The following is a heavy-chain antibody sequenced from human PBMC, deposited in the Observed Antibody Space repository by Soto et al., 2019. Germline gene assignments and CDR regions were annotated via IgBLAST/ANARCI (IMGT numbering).Heavy chain of an antibody. J-gene: IGHJ4*02. Sequence: RCIRQPPGKGLEWIGYIYYSGSTNYNPSLKSRVTISVDTSKNQFSLKLSSVTAAVTAVYYGARGYGSCFAYLGQGTLVT. V-gene: IGHV4-59*08. CDR3: ARGYGSCFAY. CDR2: IYYSGST. D-gene: IGHD5-18*01.